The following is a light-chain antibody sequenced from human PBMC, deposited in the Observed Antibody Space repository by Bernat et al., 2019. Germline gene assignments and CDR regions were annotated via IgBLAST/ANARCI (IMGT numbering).Light chain of an antibody. V-gene: IGKV3-11*01. CDR2: DAS. CDR1: QSVNTY. J-gene: IGKJ5*01. CDR3: QQRTNWIT. Sequence: EIVLTRSPATLSLSPGDRATLSCRASQSVNTYLAWYQQKSGQAPRLLIYDASTRATGIPARFSGGGSGTDFTLTISSLEPEDFAVYYCQQRTNWITVGQGTRLEIK.